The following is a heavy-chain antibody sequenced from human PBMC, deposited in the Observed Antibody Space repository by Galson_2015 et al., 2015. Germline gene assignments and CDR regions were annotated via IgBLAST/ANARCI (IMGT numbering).Heavy chain of an antibody. V-gene: IGHV4-59*01. CDR1: GGSISSYY. J-gene: IGHJ5*02. D-gene: IGHD3-22*01. Sequence: TLSLTCTVSGGSISSYYWSWIRQPPGKGLEWIGYIYYSGSTNYNPSLKSRVTISVDTSKNQFSLKLSSVTAADTAVYYCARVDYYDSSGYNFWFDPWGQGTLVTVSS. CDR2: IYYSGST. CDR3: ARVDYYDSSGYNFWFDP.